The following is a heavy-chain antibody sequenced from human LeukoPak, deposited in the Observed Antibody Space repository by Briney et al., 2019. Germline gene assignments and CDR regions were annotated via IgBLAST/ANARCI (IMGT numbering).Heavy chain of an antibody. J-gene: IGHJ3*02. CDR1: EFSVGSNY. CDR2: IRYDGSNK. V-gene: IGHV3-30*02. CDR3: AKDGGSGWYSVDAFDI. Sequence: GGSLRLSCAASEFSVGSNYMTWVRQAPGKGLEWVAFIRYDGSNKYYADSVKGRFTISRDNSKNTLYLQMNSLRAEDTAVYYCAKDGGSGWYSVDAFDIWGQGTMVTVSS. D-gene: IGHD6-19*01.